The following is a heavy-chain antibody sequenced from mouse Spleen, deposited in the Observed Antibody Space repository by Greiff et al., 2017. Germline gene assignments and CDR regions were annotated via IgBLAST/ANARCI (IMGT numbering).Heavy chain of an antibody. CDR3: ARHDVITTATMDY. J-gene: IGHJ4*01. D-gene: IGHD1-1*01. V-gene: IGHV5-6*01. CDR1: GFTFSSYG. Sequence: EVMLVESGGDLVKPGGSLKLSCAASGFTFSSYGMSWVRQTPDKRLEWVATISSGGSYTYYPDSVKGRFTISRDNAKNTLYLQMSSLKSEDTAMYYCARHDVITTATMDYWGQGTSVTVSS. CDR2: ISSGGSYT.